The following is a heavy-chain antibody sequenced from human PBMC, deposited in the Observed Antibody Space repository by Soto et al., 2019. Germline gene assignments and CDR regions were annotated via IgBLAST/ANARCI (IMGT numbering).Heavy chain of an antibody. CDR1: GGSISSGDYY. CDR3: ARSGWYYYDSSGSENFDY. J-gene: IGHJ4*02. CDR2: IYYSGST. V-gene: IGHV4-30-4*01. Sequence: SETLSLTCTVSGGSISSGDYYWRWIRQPPGKGLEWIGYIYYSGSTYYNPSPKSRVTISVDTSKNQFSLKLSSVTAADTAVFYCARSGWYYYDSSGSENFDYWGQGTLVTVSS. D-gene: IGHD3-22*01.